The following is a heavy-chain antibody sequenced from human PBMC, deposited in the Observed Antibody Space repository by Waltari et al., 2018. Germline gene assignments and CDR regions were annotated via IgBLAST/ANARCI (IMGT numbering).Heavy chain of an antibody. Sequence: EVQVVEYGGGLEQPGRSLRLSGKTYGFTLADYDMNWVRQAPGKGLEWVGFIRSKAYVGTTEYAASVKGRFTISRDDSKSIAYLQMNSLKAEDTAVYYCTRKVDIFDYWGQGTLVTVSS. CDR3: TRKVDIFDY. CDR1: GFTLADYD. D-gene: IGHD1-26*01. J-gene: IGHJ4*02. CDR2: IRSKAYVGTT. V-gene: IGHV3-49*04.